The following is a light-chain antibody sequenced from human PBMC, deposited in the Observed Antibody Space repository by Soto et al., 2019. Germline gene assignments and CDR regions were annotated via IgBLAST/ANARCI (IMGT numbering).Light chain of an antibody. CDR3: QKDGSSPAT. CDR1: HTIGNNF. J-gene: IGKJ1*01. CDR2: GAS. Sequence: VLTQSPGTLSLSPGQRATLSCRASHTIGNNFLAWYQKKPGQAPRLLIYGASIMATGVPERFSGSGSGGDVTLTINRLEPEDTAVYYCQKDGSSPATFRQGTKVEIK. V-gene: IGKV3-20*01.